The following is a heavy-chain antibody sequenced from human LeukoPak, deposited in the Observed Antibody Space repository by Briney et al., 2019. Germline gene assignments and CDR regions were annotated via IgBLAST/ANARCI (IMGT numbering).Heavy chain of an antibody. CDR3: ARAGLEMATGPGY. J-gene: IGHJ4*02. V-gene: IGHV1-2*02. CDR2: INPNSGGT. Sequence: AASVDLFFKASGYTFTVNDMHWVRQAPGQGLEWMGWINPNSGGTNYAHKVQGRVTMTRDTSISTAYMELSRLRSDDTAVYYCARAGLEMATGPGYWGQGALGTVSS. D-gene: IGHD5-24*01. CDR1: GYTFTVND.